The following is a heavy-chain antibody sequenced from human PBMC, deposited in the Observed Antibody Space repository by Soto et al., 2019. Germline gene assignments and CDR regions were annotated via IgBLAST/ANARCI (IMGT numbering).Heavy chain of an antibody. CDR1: GGSMSSGGYS. CDR2: IYHSGST. D-gene: IGHD3-16*01. J-gene: IGHJ4*02. CDR3: ARDLRLGYFDY. V-gene: IGHV4-4*02. Sequence: PSXTLSLTCAVSGGSMSSGGYSWSWVRQPPGKGLEWIGQIYHSGSTNYNPSLKSRVTISVDKSKNQFSLKLSSVTAADTAVYYCARDLRLGYFDYWGQGTLVTVSS.